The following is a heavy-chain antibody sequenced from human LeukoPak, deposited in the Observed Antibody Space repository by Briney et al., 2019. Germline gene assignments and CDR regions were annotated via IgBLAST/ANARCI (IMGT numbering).Heavy chain of an antibody. J-gene: IGHJ6*02. D-gene: IGHD5-18*01. Sequence: SETLSLTCTASGGSIGSSSYYWGWIRQPPGKGLEWIGSIYYSGSTYYNPSLKSRVTISVDTSKNRFSLKLSSVTAADTAVYYCARDIVDTARGMDVWGQGTTVTVSS. CDR3: ARDIVDTARGMDV. V-gene: IGHV4-39*02. CDR2: IYYSGST. CDR1: GGSIGSSSYY.